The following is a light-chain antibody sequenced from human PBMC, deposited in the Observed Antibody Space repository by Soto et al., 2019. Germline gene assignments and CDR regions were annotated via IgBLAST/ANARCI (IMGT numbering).Light chain of an antibody. CDR2: GAS. V-gene: IGKV3-11*01. CDR3: QQRYNWPLT. CDR1: QSVRDRY. J-gene: IGKJ4*01. Sequence: EIVLTQSPGTLSLSPGERATLSCRASQSVRDRYLAWYQQKPGQAPRLLIYGASNGAAGIPARFSGTGSGTDFTLTISSLEPDDFAVYYCQQRYNWPLTFGGGTKVDIK.